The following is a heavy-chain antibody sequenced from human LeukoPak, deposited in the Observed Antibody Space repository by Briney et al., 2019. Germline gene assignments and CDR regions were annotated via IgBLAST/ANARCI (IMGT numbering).Heavy chain of an antibody. J-gene: IGHJ4*02. D-gene: IGHD1-26*01. V-gene: IGHV3-23*01. CDR2: ISGSGAST. CDR1: GFTISTYG. Sequence: PGGTLRLSCAASGFTISTYGMNWVRQAPGKGLEWVSAISGSGASTYYADSVKGRFTISRDNSKNTLYLQMNSLRAEDTAVYYCAKDLSGTLTYWGQGTLVTVSS. CDR3: AKDLSGTLTY.